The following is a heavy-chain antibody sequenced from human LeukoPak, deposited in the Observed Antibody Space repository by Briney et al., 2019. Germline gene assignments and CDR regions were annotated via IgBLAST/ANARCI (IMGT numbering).Heavy chain of an antibody. D-gene: IGHD3-16*01. J-gene: IGHJ3*02. CDR3: AKRIYYDYVWGSSSGAFDI. CDR1: GFTFSSYA. CDR2: ISGSGGST. V-gene: IGHV3-23*01. Sequence: GGSLRLSCAASGFTFSSYAVTWVRQAPGKGLEGVSAISGSGGSTYDADSVKGRFTISRDNSKNTLYLQMNSLRVEDTAVYYCAKRIYYDYVWGSSSGAFDIWGQGTMVTVSS.